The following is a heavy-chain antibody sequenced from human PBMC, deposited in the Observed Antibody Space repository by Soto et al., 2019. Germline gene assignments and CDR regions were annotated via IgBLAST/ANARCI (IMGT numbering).Heavy chain of an antibody. V-gene: IGHV3-11*06. D-gene: IGHD3-22*01. CDR2: ISSSSSYT. Sequence: GGSLRLSCAASGFTFSDYYMILIRQAPGKGLEWVSYISSSSSYTNYADSVKGRFTISRDNAKNSLYLQMNSLRAEDTAVYYCAREVGIYYDSSGYYLWGQGTLVTVSS. J-gene: IGHJ5*02. CDR1: GFTFSDYY. CDR3: AREVGIYYDSSGYYL.